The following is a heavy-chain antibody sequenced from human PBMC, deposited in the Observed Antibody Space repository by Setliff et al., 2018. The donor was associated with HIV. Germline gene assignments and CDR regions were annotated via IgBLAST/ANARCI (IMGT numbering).Heavy chain of an antibody. CDR2: VFRDDNT. CDR1: GLTVSGNY. Sequence: GGSLRLSCTASGLTVSGNYMGWVRQAPGEGLGWVSLVFRDDNTYNADSVKGRFTISRDSSKSTLYLQMNSLRGDDTAVYYCATSSRGWGQDAFDIWGQGTMVTVSS. CDR3: ATSSRGWGQDAFDI. D-gene: IGHD6-19*01. V-gene: IGHV3-66*02. J-gene: IGHJ3*02.